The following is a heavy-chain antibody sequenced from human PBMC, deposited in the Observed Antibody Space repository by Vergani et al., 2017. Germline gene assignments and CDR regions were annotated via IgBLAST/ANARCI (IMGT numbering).Heavy chain of an antibody. D-gene: IGHD3-22*01. Sequence: EVQLVESGGGLVQPGGSLRLSCAASGFTFSSYWMSWVRQAPGKGLEWVANIKQDGSEKYYVDSVKGRFTISRDNAKNSLYLQMNSRRAEDTAVYYCARRRGYSRIDYFAYWGEGSLVTVSS. V-gene: IGHV3-7*01. CDR1: GFTFSSYW. CDR3: ARRRGYSRIDYFAY. CDR2: IKQDGSEK. J-gene: IGHJ4*02.